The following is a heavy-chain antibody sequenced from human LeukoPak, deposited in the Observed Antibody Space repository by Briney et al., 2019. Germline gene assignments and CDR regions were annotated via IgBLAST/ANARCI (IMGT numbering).Heavy chain of an antibody. Sequence: GGSLRLSCAVSGITLSNYGMSWVRQAPGKGLEWVAGMSDSGGRANYADSVKGRFTISRDNPKNTLYLQMNSLRAEDTAVYFCAKRGVVIRVILVGFHKEAYYFDSWGQGALVTVSS. J-gene: IGHJ4*02. V-gene: IGHV3-23*01. CDR3: AKRGVVIRVILVGFHKEAYYFDS. CDR2: MSDSGGRA. D-gene: IGHD3-22*01. CDR1: GITLSNYG.